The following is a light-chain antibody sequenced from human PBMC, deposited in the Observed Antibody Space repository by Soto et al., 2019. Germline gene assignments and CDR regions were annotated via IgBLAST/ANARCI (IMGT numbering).Light chain of an antibody. CDR3: QQSRSSPET. J-gene: IGKJ4*01. CDR2: GTS. Sequence: IVLTQSPGTLSLSPGERATLSCRASQSVSSSYLAWYHQKPGQPPRLLISGTSSRATGIPDRFSGSGSGTDFTLTIRRLEGEDFAVYYGQQSRSSPETVGGGTKVDIK. CDR1: QSVSSSY. V-gene: IGKV3-20*01.